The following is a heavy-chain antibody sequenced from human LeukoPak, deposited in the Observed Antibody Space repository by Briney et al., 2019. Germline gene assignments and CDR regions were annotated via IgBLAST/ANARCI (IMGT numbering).Heavy chain of an antibody. J-gene: IGHJ6*03. CDR2: IYHSGST. Sequence: SETLSLTCAVSGGSISSSNWWSWVRQPPGKGLEWIGEIYHSGSTNYNPSLKGRVTISVDKSKNQFSLKLSSVTAADTAVYYCARGARAMGATIDYYYYMDVWGKGTTVTVSS. CDR1: GGSISSSNW. V-gene: IGHV4-4*02. D-gene: IGHD1-26*01. CDR3: ARGARAMGATIDYYYYMDV.